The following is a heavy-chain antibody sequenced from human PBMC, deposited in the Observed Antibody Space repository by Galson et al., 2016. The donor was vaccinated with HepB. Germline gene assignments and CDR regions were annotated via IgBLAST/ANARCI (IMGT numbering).Heavy chain of an antibody. J-gene: IGHJ5*02. CDR3: TRLVAHCPSADDCHFRIHWFDP. D-gene: IGHD3-3*02. V-gene: IGHV5-51*01. CDR2: IYPTDSQT. CDR1: GYSFAGHW. Sequence: QSGAEVKKPGESLKISCKGSGYSFAGHWIAWVRQMPGKGLEWMGIIYPTDSQTKYSPSFEGQVTMSADKSVNTAYLQWRSLKASDSAIYYCTRLVAHCPSADDCHFRIHWFDPWGQGTLVTVSS.